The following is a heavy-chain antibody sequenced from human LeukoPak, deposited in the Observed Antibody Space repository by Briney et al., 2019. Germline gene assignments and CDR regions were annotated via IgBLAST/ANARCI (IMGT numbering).Heavy chain of an antibody. CDR2: IYYSGSA. Sequence: SQTLSLTCTISDGSITTYYWSWIRQSPRQGLEWLGYIYYSGSANYNPSLKNRVAMSEDASKNPISMMESSGKPADTAVYFCVGDLDYRGKPGYFGLWGRGNLVTVSS. V-gene: IGHV4-59*01. J-gene: IGHJ2*01. D-gene: IGHD4-23*01. CDR3: VGDLDYRGKPGYFGL. CDR1: DGSITTYY.